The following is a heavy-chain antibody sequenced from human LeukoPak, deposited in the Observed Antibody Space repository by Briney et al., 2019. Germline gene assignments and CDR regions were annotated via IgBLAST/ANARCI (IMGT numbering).Heavy chain of an antibody. CDR3: AKDAPGNWFDP. J-gene: IGHJ5*02. CDR2: ISGSGGST. D-gene: IGHD3-10*01. V-gene: IGHV3-23*01. CDR1: GFTFSSYA. Sequence: GRSLRLSCAASGFTFSSYAMSSVRQAPGKGLEWVSAISGSGGSTYYADSVKGRFTISRNNSKNTLYLQRNSLTAEDTAVYYCAKDAPGNWFDPWGQGTLVTVSS.